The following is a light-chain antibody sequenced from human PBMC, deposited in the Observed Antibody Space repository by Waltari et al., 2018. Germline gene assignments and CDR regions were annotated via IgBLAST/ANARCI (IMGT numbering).Light chain of an antibody. CDR1: QSILFSSNNKNH. CDR2: WAS. V-gene: IGKV4-1*01. J-gene: IGKJ4*01. Sequence: DIVMTQAPDSLAVSLGERAPLNCTSSQSILFSSNNKNHLAWSQQKPGQPPTLLIYWASTRESGVPDRFSGSGSGTDFTLTINSLQPEDVALYYCQQYYTTLTFGGGTKVGIK. CDR3: QQYYTTLT.